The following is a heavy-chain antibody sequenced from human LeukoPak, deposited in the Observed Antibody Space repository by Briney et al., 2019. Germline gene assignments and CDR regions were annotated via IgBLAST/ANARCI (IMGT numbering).Heavy chain of an antibody. D-gene: IGHD1-26*01. Sequence: ASVKVSCKASGYTFTGYYMHWVRQAPGQGLEWMGRINPNSGGTNSAQKFYGWVTMTRDTSISTAYMELSRLTSDDTAVYYCARGEVGATAHFDYWGQGTLVTVSS. CDR3: ARGEVGATAHFDY. CDR2: INPNSGGT. J-gene: IGHJ4*02. CDR1: GYTFTGYY. V-gene: IGHV1-2*04.